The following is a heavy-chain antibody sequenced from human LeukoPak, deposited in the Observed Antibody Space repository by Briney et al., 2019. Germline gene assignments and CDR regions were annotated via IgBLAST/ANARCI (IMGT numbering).Heavy chain of an antibody. CDR1: GYTFTSND. J-gene: IGHJ4*02. CDR3: ARDWELGY. CDR2: ITPSGGSI. V-gene: IGHV1-46*01. Sequence: GASVKVSCKASGYTFTSNDINWVRQAPGQGLEWMGVITPSGGSITSAQKFQGRVTMTRDTSTSTVYMELSSLRSEDTAVYLCARDWELGYWGQGTLVTVSS. D-gene: IGHD1-26*01.